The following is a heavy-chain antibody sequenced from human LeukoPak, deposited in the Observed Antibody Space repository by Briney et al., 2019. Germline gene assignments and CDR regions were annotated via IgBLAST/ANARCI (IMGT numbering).Heavy chain of an antibody. CDR2: ISGSGGST. V-gene: IGHV3-23*01. CDR3: AKDLFRLAVTTAYY. J-gene: IGHJ4*02. D-gene: IGHD4-17*01. Sequence: GGSLRLSCAASGFAFSSYWMSWVRQAPGKGLEWVSAISGSGGSTYYADSVKGRFTISRDNSKNTLYLQMNSLRAEDTAVYYCAKDLFRLAVTTAYYWGQGTLVTVSS. CDR1: GFAFSSYW.